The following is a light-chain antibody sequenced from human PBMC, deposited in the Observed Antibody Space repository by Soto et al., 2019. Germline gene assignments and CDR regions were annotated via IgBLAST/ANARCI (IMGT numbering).Light chain of an antibody. CDR3: QQYNSYPWT. J-gene: IGKJ1*01. CDR1: QRIRGW. CDR2: DVS. Sequence: DIQMTQSPYTLSASVGDRVSITCRASQRIRGWLAWYQQKPGQAPKLLIFDVSTLESGVPSRFSGSGAGAEFTLTSSRLHPDDLATYYYQQYNSYPWTFGRGTKVEIK. V-gene: IGKV1-5*01.